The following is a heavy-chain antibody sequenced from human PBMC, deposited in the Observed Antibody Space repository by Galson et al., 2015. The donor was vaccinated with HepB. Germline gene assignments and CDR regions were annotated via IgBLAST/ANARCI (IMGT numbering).Heavy chain of an antibody. CDR2: ISYDGTNK. CDR1: GFTFSSFG. J-gene: IGHJ4*02. CDR3: AKDARYCSGANCYSCLNY. V-gene: IGHV3-30*18. D-gene: IGHD2-15*01. Sequence: SLRLSCAASGFTFSSFGMHWVRQAPGKGLEWLAVISYDGTNKYYADSVKGRFTISRDNSKNTLYLQMNSLRAEDTAVYYCAKDARYCSGANCYSCLNYWGQGTLVTVSS.